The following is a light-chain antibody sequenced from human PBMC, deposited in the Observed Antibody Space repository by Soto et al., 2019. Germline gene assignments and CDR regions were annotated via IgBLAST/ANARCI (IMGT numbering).Light chain of an antibody. V-gene: IGKV1-9*01. CDR1: QGISSY. Sequence: DIQLTQSPSFLSASVGDRVTITCRASQGISSYLAWYQQKPGKAPKFLIYAASALQSGVPSRFSGSGSGTEFSLTISSLQPEDFATYYCEQLNSFPITFGQGTRLEIK. CDR3: EQLNSFPIT. CDR2: AAS. J-gene: IGKJ5*01.